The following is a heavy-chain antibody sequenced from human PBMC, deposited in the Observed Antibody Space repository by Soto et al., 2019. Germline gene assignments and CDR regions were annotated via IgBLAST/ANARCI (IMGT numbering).Heavy chain of an antibody. J-gene: IGHJ5*02. Sequence: GASVKVSCKASGGTFSSYAISWVRQAPGQGLEWMGGIIPIFGTANYAQKFQGRVTITADESTSTAYMELSSLRSEDTAVYYCSCYSFLWFDPWGQGTLVTVSS. CDR3: SCYSFLWFDP. CDR1: GGTFSSYA. CDR2: IIPIFGTA. D-gene: IGHD2-15*01. V-gene: IGHV1-69*13.